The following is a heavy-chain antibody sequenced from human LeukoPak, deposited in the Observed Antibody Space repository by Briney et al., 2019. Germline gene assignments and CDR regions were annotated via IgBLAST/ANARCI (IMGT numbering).Heavy chain of an antibody. Sequence: DPGGSLRLSCAASGFTFSDYYMSWIRQAPGKGLEWVSYISSSGSTIYYADSVKGRFTISRDNAKSSLYLQMNSLRAEDTAVYYCARDKGRWLQGSFDYWGQGTLVTVSS. CDR2: ISSSGSTI. V-gene: IGHV3-11*01. J-gene: IGHJ4*02. D-gene: IGHD5-24*01. CDR1: GFTFSDYY. CDR3: ARDKGRWLQGSFDY.